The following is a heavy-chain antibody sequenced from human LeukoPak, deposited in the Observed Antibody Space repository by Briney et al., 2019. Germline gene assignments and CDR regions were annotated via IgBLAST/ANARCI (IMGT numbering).Heavy chain of an antibody. CDR1: GFTFSSYG. J-gene: IGHJ4*02. CDR2: ISYDGSNK. D-gene: IGHD3-22*01. CDR3: AFANYDSSGYLDY. Sequence: GGSLRLSCAASGFTFSSYGMHWVRQAPGKGLEWVAVISYDGSNKYYADSVKGRFTISRDNSKNTLYLQMNSLRAEDTAMYYCAFANYDSSGYLDYWGQGTLVTVSS. V-gene: IGHV3-30*03.